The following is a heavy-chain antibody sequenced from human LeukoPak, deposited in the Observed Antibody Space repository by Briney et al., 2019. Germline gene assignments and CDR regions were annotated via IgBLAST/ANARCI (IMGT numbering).Heavy chain of an antibody. Sequence: SETLSLTCTVSGGSISSYYWSWIRQPPGKGLEWIGYIYYSGSTNYNPSLKSRVTISVDTSKSQFSLKLSSVTAADTAVYYCARQGRYSSSWYLRSWGQGTLVTVSS. CDR2: IYYSGST. D-gene: IGHD6-13*01. J-gene: IGHJ5*02. CDR3: ARQGRYSSSWYLRS. CDR1: GGSISSYY. V-gene: IGHV4-59*08.